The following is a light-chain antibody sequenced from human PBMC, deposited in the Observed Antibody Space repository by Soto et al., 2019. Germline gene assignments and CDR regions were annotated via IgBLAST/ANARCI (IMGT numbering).Light chain of an antibody. CDR3: QQHNDYTAVT. Sequence: DMQMTQCPSTLCASVGDRVTITCRASQTISSSLAWYQFKPGKAPKLLIFDATTLHTGVPSRFSGSGFGTEFTLTITGLKPDDFATYYCQQHNDYTAVTFGQGTRLEIK. CDR2: DAT. V-gene: IGKV1-5*01. J-gene: IGKJ5*01. CDR1: QTISSS.